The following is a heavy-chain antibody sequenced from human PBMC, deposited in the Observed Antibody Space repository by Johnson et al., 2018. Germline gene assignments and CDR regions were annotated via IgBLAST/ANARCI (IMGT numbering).Heavy chain of an antibody. CDR1: GFSFDNYA. J-gene: IGHJ3*02. D-gene: IGHD6-13*01. V-gene: IGHV3-9*01. CDR3: AKTTSTWYVGDAFDI. Sequence: EVQLLESGGGLVQPGRSLRLSCAASGFSFDNYAIHLVRQAPGKGLEWVSGISWNSATIGYGDSVKGRFTISRDNAKNSLYLQMNSLRAEDTALYYCAKTTSTWYVGDAFDIGGQGTMVTVSS. CDR2: ISWNSATI.